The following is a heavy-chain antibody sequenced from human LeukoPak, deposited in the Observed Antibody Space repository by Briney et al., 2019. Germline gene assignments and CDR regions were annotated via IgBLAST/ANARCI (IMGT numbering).Heavy chain of an antibody. CDR1: GYTFTGYY. CDR2: INPNSGGT. V-gene: IGHV1-2*02. D-gene: IGHD3-10*01. Sequence: GASVKVSCKASGYTFTGYYMHWVRQAPGQGLEWMGWINPNSGGTNYAQKFEGRVTMTRDTSISTAYMELSRLRSDDTAVYYCASPIYGSGSYWGGALPAPFDYWGQGTLVTVSS. CDR3: ASPIYGSGSYWGGALPAPFDY. J-gene: IGHJ4*02.